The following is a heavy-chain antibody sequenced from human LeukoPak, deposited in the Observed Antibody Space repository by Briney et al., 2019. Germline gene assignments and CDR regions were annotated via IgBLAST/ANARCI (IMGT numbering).Heavy chain of an antibody. CDR3: AEWGDYDVLTGYYVSDY. CDR1: GFTFSNYA. J-gene: IGHJ4*02. V-gene: IGHV3-23*01. Sequence: GAPLRLSCAASGFTFSNYAMSWVRQAPGKGLEWVSAITGSGSGIYYADSMKSRFTISRDNSKNTLYLQINSLRAEDTAVYYCAEWGDYDVLTGYYVSDYWGQGTLVTVSS. CDR2: ITGSGSGI. D-gene: IGHD3-9*01.